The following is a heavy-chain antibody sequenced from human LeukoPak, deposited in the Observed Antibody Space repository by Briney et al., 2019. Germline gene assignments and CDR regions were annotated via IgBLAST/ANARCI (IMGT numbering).Heavy chain of an antibody. D-gene: IGHD6-13*01. CDR1: GFTFSSYA. CDR3: ARSPQEQLEYYFDY. Sequence: GGSLRLSCAASGFTFSSYAMHWVRQAPGKGLEWVAAISYDGSNKYYADSVKGRFTISRDNSKNTLYLQMNSLRAEDTAVYYCARSPQEQLEYYFDYWGQGTLVTVSS. CDR2: ISYDGSNK. V-gene: IGHV3-30-3*01. J-gene: IGHJ4*02.